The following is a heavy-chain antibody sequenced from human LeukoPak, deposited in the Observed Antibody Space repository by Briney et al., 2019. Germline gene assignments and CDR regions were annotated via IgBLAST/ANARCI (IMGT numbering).Heavy chain of an antibody. Sequence: PGGSLRLSCAASGFTFSSYAMHWVRQAPGKGLEWVAVISYDGSNKYYADSVKGRFTISRDNSKNTLYLQMNSLRAEDTAVYYCAREGDTAMVTVDYWGQGTLVTVSS. CDR2: ISYDGSNK. CDR1: GFTFSSYA. CDR3: AREGDTAMVTVDY. D-gene: IGHD5-18*01. J-gene: IGHJ4*02. V-gene: IGHV3-30-3*01.